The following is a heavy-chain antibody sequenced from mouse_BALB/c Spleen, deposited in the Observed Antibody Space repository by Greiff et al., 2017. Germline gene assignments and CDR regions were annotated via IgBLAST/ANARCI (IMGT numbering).Heavy chain of an antibody. CDR2: ISSGGGST. V-gene: IGHV5-12-1*01. D-gene: IGHD3-1*01. CDR1: GFAFSSYD. CDR3: ARQLGLRGFAY. Sequence: EVMLVESGGGLVKPGGSLKLSCAASGFAFSSYDMSWVRQTPEKRLEWVAYISSGGGSTYYPDTVKGRFTISRDNAKNTLYLQMSSLKSEDTAMYYCARQLGLRGFAYWGQGTLVTVSA. J-gene: IGHJ3*01.